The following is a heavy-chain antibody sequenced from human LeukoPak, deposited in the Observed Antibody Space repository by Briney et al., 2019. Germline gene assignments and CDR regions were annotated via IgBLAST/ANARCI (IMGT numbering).Heavy chain of an antibody. D-gene: IGHD4-23*01. CDR3: TRLSGGNSDSYYYGLDV. CDR1: GFTFSGSA. CDR2: IKTKAESYAT. V-gene: IGHV3-73*01. Sequence: PGGSPKLACAASGFTFSGSAIHWVRQASGKGLEWVARIKTKAESYATAYVASVKGRFTISRDDSKNTAYLQMDSLKTEDTAMYYCTRLSGGNSDSYYYGLDVWGQGTTVTVSS. J-gene: IGHJ6*02.